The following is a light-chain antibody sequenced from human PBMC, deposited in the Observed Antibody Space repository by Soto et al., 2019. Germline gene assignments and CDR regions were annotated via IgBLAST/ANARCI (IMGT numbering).Light chain of an antibody. Sequence: QSALTQPASVSGSPGQSITISCTGTSSDVGGYNYVSWYQQHPGKSPKLMIYDGSNRPSGVSNRFSYSKSGNTASLSISGLQAEDEADYYCSSYTSSSTLLYVFGTGTKLTVL. CDR1: SSDVGGYNY. CDR2: DGS. V-gene: IGLV2-14*01. CDR3: SSYTSSSTLLYV. J-gene: IGLJ1*01.